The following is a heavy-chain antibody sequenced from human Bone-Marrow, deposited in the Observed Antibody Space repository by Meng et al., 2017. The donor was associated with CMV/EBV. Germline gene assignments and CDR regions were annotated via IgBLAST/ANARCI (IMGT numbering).Heavy chain of an antibody. CDR2: IKQDGSGK. V-gene: IGHV3-7*03. CDR1: GFTFSSYA. Sequence: GESLKISCAASGFTFSSYAMHWVRQAPGKGLEWVANIKQDGSGKYYVDSVKGRFTISRDNAKNSLYLKMHSLRAEDTALYYCAKDMSDSSGYGTDAFGIWGQGTMVTGSS. D-gene: IGHD3-22*01. J-gene: IGHJ3*02. CDR3: AKDMSDSSGYGTDAFGI.